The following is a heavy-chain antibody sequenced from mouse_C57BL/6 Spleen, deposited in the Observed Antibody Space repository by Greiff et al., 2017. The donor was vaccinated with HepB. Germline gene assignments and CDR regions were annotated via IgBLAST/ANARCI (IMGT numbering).Heavy chain of an antibody. V-gene: IGHV5-6*01. CDR3: ARRGYSLDY. CDR1: GFTFSSYG. J-gene: IGHJ2*01. CDR2: ISSGGSYT. Sequence: EVQGVESGGDLVKPGGSLKLSCAASGFTFSSYGMSWVRQTPDKRLEWVANISSGGSYTYYPDSVKGRFTISRDNAKNTLYLQMSRLKSEDTAMYYCARRGYSLDYWGQGTTLTVSS. D-gene: IGHD2-12*01.